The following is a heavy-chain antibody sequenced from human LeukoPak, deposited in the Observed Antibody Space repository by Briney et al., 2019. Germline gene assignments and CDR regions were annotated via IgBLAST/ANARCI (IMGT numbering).Heavy chain of an antibody. D-gene: IGHD3-9*01. CDR1: GYTFTSYD. J-gene: IGHJ4*02. CDR3: ARYYDILTGTPSFDY. Sequence: ASVKVSCKASGYTFTSYDINWVRQATGQGLEWMGWMNPNSGNTGYAQKFQGRVTMTRNTSISTAYMELSSLRSEDTAVYFCARYYDILTGTPSFDYWGQGTLVTVSS. CDR2: MNPNSGNT. V-gene: IGHV1-8*01.